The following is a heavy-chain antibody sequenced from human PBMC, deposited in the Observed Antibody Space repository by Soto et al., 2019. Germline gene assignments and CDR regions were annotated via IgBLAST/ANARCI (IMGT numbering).Heavy chain of an antibody. CDR3: ARDLSSQSNWFDP. D-gene: IGHD2-2*01. Sequence: ASVKVSCKASGYTFTGYYMHWVRQAPGQGLEWMGWINPNRGGTNYAQKFQGRVTMTRDTSISTAYMELRRLRSDDTAVCYCARDLSSQSNWFDPWGQGTLVTVSS. V-gene: IGHV1-2*02. CDR1: GYTFTGYY. CDR2: INPNRGGT. J-gene: IGHJ5*02.